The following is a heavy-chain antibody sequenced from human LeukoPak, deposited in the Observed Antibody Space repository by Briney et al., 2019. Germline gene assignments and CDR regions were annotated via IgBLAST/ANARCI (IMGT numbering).Heavy chain of an antibody. CDR1: GYSFTSYW. CDR2: IYPGDSDT. Sequence: GESLKISCKGSGYSFTSYWIGWVRQMPGKGLEWMGIIYPGDSDTRYSPSFQGQVTISADKSISTAYLQWSSLKASDTAMYYCARLRRYSRTYYYYGMDVRGQGTTVTVSS. D-gene: IGHD6-13*01. V-gene: IGHV5-51*01. J-gene: IGHJ6*02. CDR3: ARLRRYSRTYYYYGMDV.